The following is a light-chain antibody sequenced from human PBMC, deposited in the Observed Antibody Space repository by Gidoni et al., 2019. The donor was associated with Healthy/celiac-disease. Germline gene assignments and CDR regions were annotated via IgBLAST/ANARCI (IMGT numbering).Light chain of an antibody. CDR3: QSYDSSLSGSAV. CDR1: SSNIGAGYD. CDR2: GNS. Sequence: QSVLTQPPSVSGAPGQRVTISCTGSSSNIGAGYDVHWYQQLPGTAPKLLIYGNSNRPSGVPDRFSGSKSGTSTSLAITGLQAEDEADYYCQSYDSSLSGSAVFGGGTKLXVX. J-gene: IGLJ2*01. V-gene: IGLV1-40*01.